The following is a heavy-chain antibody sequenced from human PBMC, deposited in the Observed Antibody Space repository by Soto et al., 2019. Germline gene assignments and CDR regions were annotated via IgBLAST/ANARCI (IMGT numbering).Heavy chain of an antibody. CDR3: ARDYYKYYDSSGYYRSPAY. J-gene: IGHJ4*02. CDR1: GFTFSSYW. D-gene: IGHD3-22*01. V-gene: IGHV3-7*01. Sequence: PGGSLRLSCAASGFTFSSYWMSWVRQAPGKGLEWVANIKQDGSEKYYVDSVKGRFTISRDNAKNSLYLQMNSLRAEDTAVYYCARDYYKYYDSSGYYRSPAYWGQGTLVSVSS. CDR2: IKQDGSEK.